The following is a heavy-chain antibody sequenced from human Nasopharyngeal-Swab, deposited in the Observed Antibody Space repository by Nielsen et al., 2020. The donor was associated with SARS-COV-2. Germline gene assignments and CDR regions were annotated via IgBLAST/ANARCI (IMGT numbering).Heavy chain of an antibody. CDR2: ISAYSGNT. V-gene: IGHV1-18*04. Sequence: ASVPVSCKASGYTFTSYYMHWVRQAPGQGLEWMGWISAYSGNTNYAQKLQGRVTMTTDTSTSTAYMELRSLRSDDTAVYYCARGPRRFDPWGQGTLVTVSS. CDR1: GYTFTSYY. CDR3: ARGPRRFDP. J-gene: IGHJ5*02.